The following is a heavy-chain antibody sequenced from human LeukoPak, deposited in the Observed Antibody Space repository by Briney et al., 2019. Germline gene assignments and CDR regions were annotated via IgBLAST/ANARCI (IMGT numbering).Heavy chain of an antibody. CDR1: GFTFSSYA. V-gene: IGHV3-23*01. CDR2: ISDSGSST. J-gene: IGHJ4*02. Sequence: PGGSLRLSCAASGFTFSSYAMIWVRHAPGKGLEWVSLISDSGSSTYSPDSVKGRFTISRDNSKNTVYLQMNSLRAEDTAVYYCAKGVSGYGSGRPFDYWGQGTLVTVSS. CDR3: AKGVSGYGSGRPFDY. D-gene: IGHD3-10*01.